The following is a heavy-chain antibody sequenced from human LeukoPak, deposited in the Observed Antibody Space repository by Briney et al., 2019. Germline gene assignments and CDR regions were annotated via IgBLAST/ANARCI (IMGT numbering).Heavy chain of an antibody. V-gene: IGHV4-39*01. CDR2: IYYSGST. CDR1: GGSISSDSYY. D-gene: IGHD6-19*01. CDR3: ASLAVAGLSEGY. Sequence: SSETLSLTCTVSGGSISSDSYYWAWIRQPPGKGLEWTASIYYSGSTYYNPSLKSRVTISVDTSRNQFSLKLSSVTAADTAVYYCASLAVAGLSEGYWGQGTLVIVSS. J-gene: IGHJ4*02.